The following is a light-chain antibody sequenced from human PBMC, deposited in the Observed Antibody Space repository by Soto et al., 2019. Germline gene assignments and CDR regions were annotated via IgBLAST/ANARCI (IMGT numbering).Light chain of an antibody. CDR1: SSVVGGYNY. CDR2: EVS. Sequence: QSVLTQPPSASGSPGQSVTISCTGTSSVVGGYNYVSWYQQHPGKAPKLMIYEVSKRPSGVPDRFSGSKSGNTASLTVSGLQAEDEADYYCSSYAGRNSVFGTGTKVTVL. V-gene: IGLV2-8*01. J-gene: IGLJ1*01. CDR3: SSYAGRNSV.